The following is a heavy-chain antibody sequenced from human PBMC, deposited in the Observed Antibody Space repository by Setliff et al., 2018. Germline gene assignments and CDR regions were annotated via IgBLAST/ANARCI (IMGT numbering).Heavy chain of an antibody. CDR3: ASTPDGDLYYNFWSGYYLTLDY. CDR1: GGTFNSYG. J-gene: IGHJ4*02. D-gene: IGHD3-3*01. V-gene: IGHV7-4-1*02. CDR2: INTNTGNP. Sequence: GASVKVSCKTSGGTFNSYGIDWVRQAPGQGLEWMGWINTNTGNPTYAQGFTGRFVFSLDTSVSTAYLQISSLKAEDTAVYYCASTPDGDLYYNFWSGYYLTLDYWGQGTLVTVSS.